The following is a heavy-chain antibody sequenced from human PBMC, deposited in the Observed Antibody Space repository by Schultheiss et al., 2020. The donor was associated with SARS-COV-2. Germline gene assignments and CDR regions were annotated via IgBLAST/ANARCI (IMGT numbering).Heavy chain of an antibody. CDR1: GFTFSSYA. CDR3: ARASRVPDY. V-gene: IGHV3-30*01. J-gene: IGHJ4*02. Sequence: GGSLRLSCAASGFTFSSYAMHWVRQAPGKGLEWVAVISYDGSNKYYADSVKGRFTISRDNSKNTLYLQMNSLRAEDTAVYYCARASRVPDYWGQGTLVTVSS. D-gene: IGHD4/OR15-4a*01. CDR2: ISYDGSNK.